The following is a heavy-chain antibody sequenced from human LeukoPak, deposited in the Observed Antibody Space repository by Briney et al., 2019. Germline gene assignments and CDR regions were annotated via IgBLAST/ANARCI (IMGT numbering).Heavy chain of an antibody. J-gene: IGHJ6*02. CDR3: ARDLPVSGMDV. Sequence: SETLSLTCTVSGGSISSSSYYWGWIRQPPGKGLEWIGSIYYSGSTYYNPSLKSRVTISVDTSKNQFSLKLSSVTAADTAVYYCARDLPVSGMDVWGQGTTVTVSS. CDR1: GGSISSSSYY. V-gene: IGHV4-39*07. D-gene: IGHD6-19*01. CDR2: IYYSGST.